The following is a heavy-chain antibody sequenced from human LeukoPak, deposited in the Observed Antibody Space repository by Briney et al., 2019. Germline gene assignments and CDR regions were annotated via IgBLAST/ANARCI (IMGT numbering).Heavy chain of an antibody. CDR1: GFTFSSYW. CDR3: ARAGGPTATSANDY. V-gene: IGHV3-7*01. CDR2: IRQDGSEK. D-gene: IGHD5-18*01. J-gene: IGHJ4*02. Sequence: TGGSLRLSCVVSGFTFSSYWMSWVRQAPGKGLEWVANIRQDGSEKYYVDSVKGRFTISRDNAKNSLYLQMNSLRAEDTAVYYCARAGGPTATSANDYWGQGTLVTVSS.